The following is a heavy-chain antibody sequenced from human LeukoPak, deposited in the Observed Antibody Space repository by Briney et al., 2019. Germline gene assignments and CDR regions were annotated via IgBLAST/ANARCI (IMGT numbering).Heavy chain of an antibody. J-gene: IGHJ4*02. CDR2: IYHSGST. D-gene: IGHD6-19*01. CDR1: GFTFSDYS. V-gene: IGHV4-38-2*02. CDR3: ARDGRYSSGWYHDY. Sequence: GSLRLSCAASGFTFSDYSMNWVRQPPGKGLEWIGSIYHSGSTYYNPSLKSRVTISVDTSKNQFSLKLSSVTAADTAVYYCARDGRYSSGWYHDYWGQGTLVTVSS.